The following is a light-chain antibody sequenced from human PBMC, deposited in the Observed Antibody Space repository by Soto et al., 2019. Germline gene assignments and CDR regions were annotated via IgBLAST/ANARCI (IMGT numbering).Light chain of an antibody. CDR2: DVS. J-gene: IGLJ2*01. Sequence: QSALTQPASVSGSPGQSITISCTGTSSDVGGYNYVSWYQQHPGKAPKLMIYDVSNRPSGVSNRFSGSKSGNMASLTISGRQAEDEADYYCSSYTSSSTLVVFGGGTKLTVL. CDR3: SSYTSSSTLVV. V-gene: IGLV2-14*03. CDR1: SSDVGGYNY.